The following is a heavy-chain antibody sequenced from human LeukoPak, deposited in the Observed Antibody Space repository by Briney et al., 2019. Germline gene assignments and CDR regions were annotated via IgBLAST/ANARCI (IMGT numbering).Heavy chain of an antibody. CDR3: ARLGLYTSSWYRYYYFDY. V-gene: IGHV4-34*01. D-gene: IGHD6-13*01. CDR1: GGSFNDYS. CDR2: INHSGSA. Sequence: SETLSLTCGVHGGSFNDYSWTWIRQSPGKGLEWIGEINHSGSATYNQSLKSRFTMSVDASKNQFSLRLSSVTAADTAVYYCARLGLYTSSWYRYYYFDYWGQGTLVTVSS. J-gene: IGHJ4*02.